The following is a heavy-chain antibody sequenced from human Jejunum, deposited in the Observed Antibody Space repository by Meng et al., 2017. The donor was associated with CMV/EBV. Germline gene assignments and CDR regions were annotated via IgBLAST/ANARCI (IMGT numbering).Heavy chain of an antibody. CDR3: ANDVDTSLVTSHY. V-gene: IGHV3-74*03. D-gene: IGHD5-18*01. J-gene: IGHJ4*02. Sequence: DSGFTFSNYWRHGVRQAPGTGPGWVSRMSSDGSRTEYADSVKGRFTISRDNAKNTFYLQMNSLRAEDTAVYYCANDVDTSLVTSHYWGQGTLVTVSS. CDR1: GFTFSNYW. CDR2: MSSDGSRT.